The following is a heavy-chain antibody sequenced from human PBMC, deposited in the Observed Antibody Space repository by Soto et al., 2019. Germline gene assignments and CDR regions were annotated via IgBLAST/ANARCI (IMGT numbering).Heavy chain of an antibody. Sequence: EVQLLESGGGLVQPGGSLRLSCVGSGFTFINYAMNWVRQTPGKWLEWVSTISGGGDRTFEADTVKGRFTISRDNSKNTVNLQMNSLRADDTAVYYCARKVLGSTSRPDWLYFDLWGRGTLVTVSS. V-gene: IGHV3-23*01. J-gene: IGHJ2*01. CDR1: GFTFINYA. CDR2: ISGGGDRT. D-gene: IGHD3-3*01. CDR3: ARKVLGSTSRPDWLYFDL.